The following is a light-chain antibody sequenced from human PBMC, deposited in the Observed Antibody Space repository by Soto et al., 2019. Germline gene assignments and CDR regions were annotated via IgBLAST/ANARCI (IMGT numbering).Light chain of an antibody. CDR1: SSDVGGYNY. CDR3: CSYAGSYIFYV. CDR2: DVN. Sequence: QSVLTQPRSVSGSPGQSVTISCTGTSSDVGGYNYVSWYQQHPGKAPKLMIYDVNKRPSGVPDRFSGSKSGNTASLTISGLQADDEADYYRCSYAGSYIFYVFGTGTKVTVL. V-gene: IGLV2-11*01. J-gene: IGLJ1*01.